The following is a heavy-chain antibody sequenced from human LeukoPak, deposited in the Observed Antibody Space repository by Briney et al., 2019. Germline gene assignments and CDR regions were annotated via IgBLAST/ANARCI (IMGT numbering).Heavy chain of an antibody. J-gene: IGHJ4*02. CDR2: IYSGGTT. CDR1: GFTVSSNY. V-gene: IGHV3-53*05. D-gene: IGHD3-22*01. Sequence: PGGSLRLSCAASGFTVSSNYMSWVRQAPGKELEWVSVIYSGGTTYYADSVKGRFTISRDNSKNTLYLQMNSLRAEDTAVYYCARENYYDSSGYYSNFDYWGQGTLVTVSS. CDR3: ARENYYDSSGYYSNFDY.